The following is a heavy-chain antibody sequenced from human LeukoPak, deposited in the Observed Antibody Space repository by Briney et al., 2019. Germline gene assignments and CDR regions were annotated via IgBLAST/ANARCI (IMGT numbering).Heavy chain of an antibody. CDR3: ARDVVAALGSFDY. J-gene: IGHJ4*02. Sequence: SETLSLTCSVSGGSISSFYWSWIRQPAGKGLEWIGHIYTSGSTNDNPSLKSRVTMSVDTSKDQFSLKLSSVTAAGTAVYYCARDVVAALGSFDYWGQGTLVTVSS. CDR2: IYTSGST. D-gene: IGHD2-2*01. CDR1: GGSISSFY. V-gene: IGHV4-4*07.